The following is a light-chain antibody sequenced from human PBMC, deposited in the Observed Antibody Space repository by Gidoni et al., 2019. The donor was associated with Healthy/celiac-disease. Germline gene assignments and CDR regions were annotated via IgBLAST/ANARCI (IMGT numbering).Light chain of an antibody. CDR1: QSVSSSY. CDR3: QQYGSSPFT. J-gene: IGKJ3*01. CDR2: GAS. Sequence: EIMLPQSPGTLSLSPGERATLSCRASQSVSSSYLAWYQQKPGQAPRLLIYGASSRATGIPDRFSGSGSGTDFTLTISRLEPEDFAVYYCQQYGSSPFTFGPGTKVDIK. V-gene: IGKV3-20*01.